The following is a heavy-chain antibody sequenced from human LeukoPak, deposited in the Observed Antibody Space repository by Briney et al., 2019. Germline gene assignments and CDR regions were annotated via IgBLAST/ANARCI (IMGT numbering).Heavy chain of an antibody. CDR2: IYYSGST. D-gene: IGHD3-10*01. Sequence: PSETLSLTCTVSGGSISSYYWSWIRQPPGKGLEWIGYIYYSGSTNYNPSLKSRVTISVDTSKNQFSLKLSSVTAADTAVYYCARGGITTTQVGDYGKILYYWGQGALVTVSS. CDR1: GGSISSYY. V-gene: IGHV4-59*01. CDR3: ARGGITTTQVGDYGKILYY. J-gene: IGHJ4*02.